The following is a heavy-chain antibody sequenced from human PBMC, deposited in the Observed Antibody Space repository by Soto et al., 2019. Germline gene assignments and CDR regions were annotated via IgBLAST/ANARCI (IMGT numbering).Heavy chain of an antibody. CDR3: ASSTGYRIFDC. V-gene: IGHV2-5*02. J-gene: IGHJ4*02. CDR1: GFSLSTTGVG. CDR2: IFWDDDK. D-gene: IGHD3-9*01. Sequence: QITLKESGPTLVKPTQTLTLTCTFSGFSLSTTGVGVGWIRQPPGKALEWLALIFWDDDKRYSPSLKSRLTITKDTSKNQVVLTMTNMDPVDTATYYCASSTGYRIFDCWGQGTLVAVSS.